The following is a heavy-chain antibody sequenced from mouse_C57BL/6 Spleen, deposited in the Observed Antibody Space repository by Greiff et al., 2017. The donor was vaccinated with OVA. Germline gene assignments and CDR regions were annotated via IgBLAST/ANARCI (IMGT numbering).Heavy chain of an antibody. D-gene: IGHD1-1*01. J-gene: IGHJ1*03. CDR1: GYSITSDY. Sequence: EVQLQQSGPGLAKPSQTLSLTCSVTGYSITSDYWNWIRKFPGNKLEYMGYISYSGSTYYNPSLKSRISITRDTSKNQYYLQLNSVTTEDTATYYCARYHSYGSSYNWYFDVWGTGTTVTVSS. CDR3: ARYHSYGSSYNWYFDV. CDR2: ISYSGST. V-gene: IGHV3-8*01.